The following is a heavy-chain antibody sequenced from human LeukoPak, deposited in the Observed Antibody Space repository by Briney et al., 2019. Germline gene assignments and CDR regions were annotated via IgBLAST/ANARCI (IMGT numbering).Heavy chain of an antibody. CDR1: GFTFDDYA. V-gene: IGHV3-9*01. J-gene: IGHJ4*02. CDR3: AKGHSGYGTFDY. D-gene: IGHD5-12*01. CDR2: ISWNSGSI. Sequence: GGSLRLSCAASGFTFDDYAMHWVRQAPGKGLEWVSGISWNSGSIGHADSVKGRFTISRDNAKNSLYLQMNSLRAEDTALYYCAKGHSGYGTFDYWGQGTLVTVSS.